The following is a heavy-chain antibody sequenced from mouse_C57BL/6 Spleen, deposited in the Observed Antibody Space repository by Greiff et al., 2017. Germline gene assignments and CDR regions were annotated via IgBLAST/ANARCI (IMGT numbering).Heavy chain of an antibody. CDR1: GYTFTSYW. J-gene: IGHJ3*01. D-gene: IGHD4-1*01. Sequence: QVQLQQSGAELAKPGASVKLSCKASGYTFTSYWMHWVKQRPGQGLEWIGYINPSSGYTKYNQKFKDKATLNADKSSSTAYMQLSSLTYEDSAVYYCARQGSWDWGQGTLVTVSA. CDR3: ARQGSWD. CDR2: INPSSGYT. V-gene: IGHV1-7*01.